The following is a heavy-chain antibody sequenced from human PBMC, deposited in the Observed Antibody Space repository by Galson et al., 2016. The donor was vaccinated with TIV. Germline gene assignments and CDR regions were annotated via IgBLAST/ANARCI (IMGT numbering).Heavy chain of an antibody. CDR1: GGSVSSGSYY. V-gene: IGHV4-61*01. J-gene: IGHJ5*02. D-gene: IGHD5/OR15-5a*01. CDR2: ISYSGST. CDR3: ARAVGFYDDNWFDP. Sequence: ETLSLTCTVSGGSVSSGSYYWSWIRQPPGKGLEYIGYISYSGSTNYNSSLKSRVTISVDTSKNQFSLRLKSVTPADTAVYYCARAVGFYDDNWFDPWGQGTLVTVPS.